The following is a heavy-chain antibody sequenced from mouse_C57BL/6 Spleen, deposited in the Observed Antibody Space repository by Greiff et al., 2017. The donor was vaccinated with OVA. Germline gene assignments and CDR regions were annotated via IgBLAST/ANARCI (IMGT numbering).Heavy chain of an antibody. Sequence: EVKLQQSGPGLVKPSQSLSLTCSVTGYSITSGYYWNWIRQFPGNKLEWMGYISYDGSNNYNPSLKNRISITRDTSKNQFFLKLNSVTTEDTATYYCARDDYDEGRGAMDYWGQGTSVTVSS. V-gene: IGHV3-6*01. CDR3: ARDDYDEGRGAMDY. D-gene: IGHD2-4*01. CDR1: GYSITSGYY. CDR2: ISYDGSN. J-gene: IGHJ4*01.